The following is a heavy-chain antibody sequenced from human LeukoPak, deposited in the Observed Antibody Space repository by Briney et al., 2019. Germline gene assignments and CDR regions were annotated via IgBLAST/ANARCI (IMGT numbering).Heavy chain of an antibody. D-gene: IGHD2-21*02. V-gene: IGHV4-4*07. CDR3: ARTVVVTAWDYGMDV. Sequence: SETLSLTCSVSGGSISSYYGSWIREPAGGGLEWIGRIYTSGSTNYNPSLKSRVTMPVDTSKNQFSLKLSSVTAADTAVYYCARTVVVTAWDYGMDVWGQGTTVTVSS. J-gene: IGHJ6*02. CDR2: IYTSGST. CDR1: GGSISSYY.